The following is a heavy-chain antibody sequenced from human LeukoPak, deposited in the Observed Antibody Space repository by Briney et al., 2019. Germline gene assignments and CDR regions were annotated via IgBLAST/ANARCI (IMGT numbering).Heavy chain of an antibody. D-gene: IGHD2-15*01. V-gene: IGHV3-21*05. CDR1: GFNFSNYA. CDR3: ARDRYCSGGSCYVWFDP. J-gene: IGHJ5*02. CDR2: ITSSSSYT. Sequence: KTGGSLRLSCGASGFNFSNYAMHWVRQAPGKGLEWVSYITSSSSYTKYADSVKGRFTISRDNAKNSLYLQMNSLRAEDTAVYHCARDRYCSGGSCYVWFDPWGQGTLVT.